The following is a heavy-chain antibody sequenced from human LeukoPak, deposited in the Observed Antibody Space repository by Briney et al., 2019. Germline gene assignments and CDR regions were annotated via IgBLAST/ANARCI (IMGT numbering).Heavy chain of an antibody. D-gene: IGHD3-10*01. J-gene: IGHJ4*02. CDR1: GFTFSSFA. CDR2: ISDSGGYT. CDR3: AKLGNFASGSYSD. Sequence: PGGSLRLSCAASGFTFSSFAMSWVRQAPGKGLEWVSTISDSGGYTYYADSGKGRFTISRDNSKNTLYLHMNSLRAEDTSVYYCAKLGNFASGSYSDWGQGTLDTVSS. V-gene: IGHV3-23*01.